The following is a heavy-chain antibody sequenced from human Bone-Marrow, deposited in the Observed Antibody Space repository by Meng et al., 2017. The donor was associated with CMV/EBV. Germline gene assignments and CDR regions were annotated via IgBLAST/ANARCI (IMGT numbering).Heavy chain of an antibody. D-gene: IGHD2-15*01. V-gene: IGHV4-59*01. J-gene: IGHJ6*02. Sequence: SETLSLTCTVSGGSINPYYWSWIRQPPGKGLEWIGFVYFSGSTNYNPFLKSRATISVDESKNHFSLRLTSGTAADTAVYYCARDGGLTQYYYYGMDVWGQGTTVTVSS. CDR2: VYFSGST. CDR3: ARDGGLTQYYYYGMDV. CDR1: GGSINPYY.